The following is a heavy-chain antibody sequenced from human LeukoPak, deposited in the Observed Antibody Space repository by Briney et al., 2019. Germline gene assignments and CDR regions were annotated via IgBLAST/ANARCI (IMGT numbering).Heavy chain of an antibody. D-gene: IGHD1-26*01. Sequence: GESLKISCKGSGYSFTSYWIGWVRQMPGKGLEWMGIIYPGDSDTRYSPSFQGQVTISADKSISTAYLQWSSLKASDTAMYYCARRREDSGSYRTRIYDYWGQGTLDTVSS. CDR1: GYSFTSYW. J-gene: IGHJ4*02. CDR2: IYPGDSDT. V-gene: IGHV5-51*01. CDR3: ARRREDSGSYRTRIYDY.